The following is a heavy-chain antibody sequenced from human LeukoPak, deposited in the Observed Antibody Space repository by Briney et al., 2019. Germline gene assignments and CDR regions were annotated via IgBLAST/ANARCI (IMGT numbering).Heavy chain of an antibody. V-gene: IGHV4-39*07. D-gene: IGHD1-26*01. J-gene: IGHJ4*02. CDR1: GGSISSSSYY. CDR2: IYYSGST. Sequence: PSETLSLTCTVSGGSISSSSYYWGWIRQPPGKGLEWIGSIYYSGSTYYNPSLKSRVTISVDTSKNQFSLKLSSVTAADTAVYYCARDGGSYYDYGGQGTLVTVSS. CDR3: ARDGGSYYDY.